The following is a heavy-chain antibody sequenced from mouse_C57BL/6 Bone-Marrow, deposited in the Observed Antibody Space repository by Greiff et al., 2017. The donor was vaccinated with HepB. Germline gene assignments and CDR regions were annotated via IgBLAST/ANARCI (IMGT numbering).Heavy chain of an antibody. CDR2: IDPSDSYT. CDR3: ARGRGNYDKSRYFDY. CDR1: GYTFTSYW. Sequence: VQLQQPGAELVMPGASVKLSCKASGYTFTSYWMHWVKQRPGQGLEWIGEIDPSDSYTNYNQKFKGKSTLTVDKSSSTAYMQSSSLTSEDSAVYYCARGRGNYDKSRYFDYWGQGTTLTVSS. V-gene: IGHV1-69*01. D-gene: IGHD2-1*01. J-gene: IGHJ2*01.